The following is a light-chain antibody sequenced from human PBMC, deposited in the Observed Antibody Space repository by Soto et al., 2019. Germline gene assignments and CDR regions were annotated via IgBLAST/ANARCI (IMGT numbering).Light chain of an antibody. CDR2: AAS. J-gene: IGKJ5*01. V-gene: IGKV1-27*01. CDR1: QDISNK. CDR3: QKYNSAPT. Sequence: DMQMTQSPSSLTASVGDRVSITCRASQDISNKLAWYQQKPGKSPKLLIYAASTLQSGVPSRFSGSGSGTDFTLTISSLQPEDIATYYCQKYNSAPTFGQGTRLEI.